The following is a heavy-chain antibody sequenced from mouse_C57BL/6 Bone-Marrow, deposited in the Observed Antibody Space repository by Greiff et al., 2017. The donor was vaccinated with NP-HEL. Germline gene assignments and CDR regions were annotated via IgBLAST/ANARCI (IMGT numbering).Heavy chain of an antibody. Sequence: QVQLQQPGAELVKPGASVKLSRKASGYTFTSYWMHWVKQRPGQGLEWIGMIHPNSGITNYNYPVKSKATLTVDKSSSTAYMQLSSLTSEDSAVYYCARWGLRLDYWGQGTTLTVSS. CDR1: GYTFTSYW. D-gene: IGHD2-4*01. CDR3: ARWGLRLDY. V-gene: IGHV1-64*01. CDR2: IHPNSGIT. J-gene: IGHJ2*01.